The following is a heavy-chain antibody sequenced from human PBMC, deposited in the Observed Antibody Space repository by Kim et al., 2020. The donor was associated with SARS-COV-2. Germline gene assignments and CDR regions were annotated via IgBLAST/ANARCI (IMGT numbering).Heavy chain of an antibody. CDR2: IIHGGST. CDR3: ARGGGGPTVVTLGSGYY. CDR1: GGSFSGYY. J-gene: IGHJ6*01. V-gene: IGHV4-34*12. D-gene: IGHD4-17*01. Sequence: SETLSLTCAVYGGSFSGYYWSWIRQPPGKGLEWMGEIIHGGSTNYNPSLKSRVTISVDTSKNQSSLKLSSVTAADTAAYYCARGGGGPTVVTLGSGYY.